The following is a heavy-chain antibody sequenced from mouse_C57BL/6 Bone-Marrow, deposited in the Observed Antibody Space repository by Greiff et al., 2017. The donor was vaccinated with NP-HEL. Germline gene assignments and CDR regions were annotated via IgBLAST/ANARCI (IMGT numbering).Heavy chain of an antibody. J-gene: IGHJ3*01. V-gene: IGHV1-64*01. D-gene: IGHD1-1*01. CDR3: ARPFYYYGSSYAWFAY. CDR1: GYTFTSYW. Sequence: VQLQQPGAELVKPGASVKLSCKASGYTFTSYWMHWVKQRPGQGLEWIGMIHPNSGSTNYNEKFKSKATLTVDKSSSTAYMQLSSLTSEDSAVYYGARPFYYYGSSYAWFAYWGQGTLVTVSA. CDR2: IHPNSGST.